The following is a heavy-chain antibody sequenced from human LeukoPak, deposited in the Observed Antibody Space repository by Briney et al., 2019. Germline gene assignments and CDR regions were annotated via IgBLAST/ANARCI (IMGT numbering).Heavy chain of an antibody. CDR2: FDPEDGET. D-gene: IGHD2-2*01. CDR3: ATPPYCSSTSCHDY. CDR1: GYTLTELS. V-gene: IGHV1-24*01. Sequence: GSVKVSCKVSGYTLTELSMHWVRQAPGKGLEWMGGFDPEDGETIYAQKFQGRVTMTEDTSTDTAYMELSSQRSEDTAVYYCATPPYCSSTSCHDYWGQGTLVTVSS. J-gene: IGHJ4*02.